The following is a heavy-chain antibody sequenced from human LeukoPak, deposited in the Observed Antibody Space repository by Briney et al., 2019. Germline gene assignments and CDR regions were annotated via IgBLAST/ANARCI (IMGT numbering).Heavy chain of an antibody. CDR1: GFTFSSYA. Sequence: PGGSLRLSCAASGFTFSSYAMSWVRQAPGKGLEWVSAISGSGGSTYYADSVKGRFTISRDNSKNTLYLQMNSLRAEDTAVYYYAKEVTFGGSYPSDYWGQGTLVTVSS. D-gene: IGHD1-26*01. CDR3: AKEVTFGGSYPSDY. J-gene: IGHJ4*02. V-gene: IGHV3-23*01. CDR2: ISGSGGST.